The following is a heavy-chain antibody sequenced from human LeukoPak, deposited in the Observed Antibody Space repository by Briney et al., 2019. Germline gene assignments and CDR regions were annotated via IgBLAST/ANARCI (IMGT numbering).Heavy chain of an antibody. CDR2: ISYDGSNK. CDR1: GFTFSSYG. CDR3: ARDGAVTNAFDI. D-gene: IGHD4-17*01. J-gene: IGHJ3*02. V-gene: IGHV3-30*19. Sequence: GRSLRLSCAASGFTFSSYGMHWVRQAPGKGLEWVAVISYDGSNKYYADSVKGRFTISRDNSKNTLYLQMNSLRAEDTAVYYCARDGAVTNAFDIWGQGTMVTVSS.